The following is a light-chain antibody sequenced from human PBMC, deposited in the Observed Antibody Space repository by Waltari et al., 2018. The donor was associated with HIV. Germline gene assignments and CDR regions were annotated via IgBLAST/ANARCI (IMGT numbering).Light chain of an antibody. CDR2: RNN. Sequence: SVLPQPPSASGTPGRSAPIPCSERTTNTGRNNAFCYQHLPATAPKLRTHRNNQRPSGVPDRFSGSTSGTSASLAISGLRSEDEADYYCVAWDDSLGGVVFGGGTKVAVL. CDR1: TTNTGRNN. CDR3: VAWDDSLGGVV. J-gene: IGLJ2*01. V-gene: IGLV1-47*01.